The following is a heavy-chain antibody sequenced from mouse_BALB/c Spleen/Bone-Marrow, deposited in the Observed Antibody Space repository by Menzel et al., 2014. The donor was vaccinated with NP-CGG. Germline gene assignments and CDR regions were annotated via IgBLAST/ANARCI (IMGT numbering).Heavy chain of an antibody. CDR1: GFTFSNYW. V-gene: IGHV6-6*02. J-gene: IGHJ3*01. D-gene: IGHD1-2*01. Sequence: EVQGVESGGGLVQPGGSMKLSCVASGFTFSNYWMNWVRQSPEKGLEWVAEIRLKSNNYATHYAESVKGRFTISRDDSKSSVYLQMNNLRAEDTGIYYCTALIHYYGSEAYWGQGTLVAGSA. CDR3: TALIHYYGSEAY. CDR2: IRLKSNNYAT.